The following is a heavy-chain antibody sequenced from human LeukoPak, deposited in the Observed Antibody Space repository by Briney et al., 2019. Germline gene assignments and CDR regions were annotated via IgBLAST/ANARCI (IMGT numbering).Heavy chain of an antibody. J-gene: IGHJ4*02. D-gene: IGHD2-2*01. Sequence: ASVRVSYTASGFTFTIYGISWVRQAPGQGGEWLGWISAYNGNTEYAQNFQGRVTMTTDTSTSTAHMELRSLKSDDTAVYYCARVEAYCTRTSCHDYWGLGTLVTVSS. CDR2: ISAYNGNT. CDR3: ARVEAYCTRTSCHDY. V-gene: IGHV1-18*01. CDR1: GFTFTIYG.